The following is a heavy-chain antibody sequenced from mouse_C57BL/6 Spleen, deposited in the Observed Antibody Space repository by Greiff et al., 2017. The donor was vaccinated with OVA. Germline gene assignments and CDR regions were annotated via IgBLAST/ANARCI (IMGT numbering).Heavy chain of an antibody. Sequence: QVQLKEPGAELVMPGASVKLSCKASGYTFTSYWMHWVKQRPGQGLEWIGEIDPSDSYTNYNQKFKGKSTLTVDKSSSTAYMQLSSLTSEDSAVYYCARRTGTLAMDYWGQGTSVTVSS. CDR2: IDPSDSYT. V-gene: IGHV1-69*01. D-gene: IGHD4-1*01. J-gene: IGHJ4*01. CDR1: GYTFTSYW. CDR3: ARRTGTLAMDY.